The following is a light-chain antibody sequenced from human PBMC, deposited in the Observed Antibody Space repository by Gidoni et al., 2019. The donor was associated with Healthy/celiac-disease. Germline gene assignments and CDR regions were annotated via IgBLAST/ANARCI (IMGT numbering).Light chain of an antibody. V-gene: IGKV3-20*01. CDR1: QSVSSSY. Sequence: EIVLTQSPGTLSLSPGERATLSCRASQSVSSSYLAWYQQKPGQDPRLLIYGASSMATGIPDRFSGSGSGTDFTLTISRLEPEDFAVYYCQQYGSSPYTFGQGTKLEIK. J-gene: IGKJ2*01. CDR3: QQYGSSPYT. CDR2: GAS.